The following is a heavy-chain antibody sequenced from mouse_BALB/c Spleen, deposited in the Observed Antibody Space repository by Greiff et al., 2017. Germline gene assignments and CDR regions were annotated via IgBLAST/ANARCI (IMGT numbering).Heavy chain of an antibody. CDR1: GFTFSSFG. CDR3: ASGGNPYWYFDV. J-gene: IGHJ1*01. CDR2: ISSGSSTI. D-gene: IGHD2-1*01. Sequence: EVKLMESGGGLVQPGGSRKLSCAASGFTFSSFGMHWVRQAPEKGLEWVAYISSGSSTIYYADTVKGRFTISRDNPKNTLFLQMTSLRSEDTAMYYCASGGNPYWYFDVWGAGTTVTVSS. V-gene: IGHV5-17*02.